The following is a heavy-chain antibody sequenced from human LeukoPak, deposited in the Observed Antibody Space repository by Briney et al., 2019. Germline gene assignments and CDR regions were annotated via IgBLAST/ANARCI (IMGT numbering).Heavy chain of an antibody. CDR1: GGSISSYY. V-gene: IGHV4-4*07. CDR3: ARDAIVVVPAAIFAFDI. D-gene: IGHD2-2*02. CDR2: IYTSGST. J-gene: IGHJ3*02. Sequence: SETLSLTRTVSGGSISSYYWSWIRQPAGKGLEWIGRIYTSGSTNYNPSLKSRVTMSVDTSKNQFSLKLSSVTAADTAVYYCARDAIVVVPAAIFAFDIWGQGTMVTVSS.